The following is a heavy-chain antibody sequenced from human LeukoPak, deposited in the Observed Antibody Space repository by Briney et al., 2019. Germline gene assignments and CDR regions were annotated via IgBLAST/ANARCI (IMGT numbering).Heavy chain of an antibody. CDR1: GHSISSYY. D-gene: IGHD3-10*01. J-gene: IGHJ4*02. CDR3: GRFARRAVDY. V-gene: IGHV4-59*01. CDR2: IYYSGST. Sequence: ETLSLPCSVSGHSISSYYWIWIPQSPGKGLEWSGYIYYSGSTNYNPSPKSRVTISVDTSKNEFSLKRSSVTCADTAVYYCGRFARRAVDYWGEGTLVTVSS.